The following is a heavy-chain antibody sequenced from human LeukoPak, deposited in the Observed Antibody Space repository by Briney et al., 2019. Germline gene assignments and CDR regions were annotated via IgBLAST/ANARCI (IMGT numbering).Heavy chain of an antibody. CDR1: GGSISISNW. J-gene: IGHJ2*01. Sequence: SETLSLTCAVSGGSISISNWYSWVRQPPGKGLEWIGEIYHTGSTNYNPSLKSRVTISVDKSKNQVSLKLSSVTAADTAVYYCARGLDSSGYHSFYWYFDLWGRGTLVTVSS. CDR3: ARGLDSSGYHSFYWYFDL. CDR2: IYHTGST. V-gene: IGHV4-4*02. D-gene: IGHD3-22*01.